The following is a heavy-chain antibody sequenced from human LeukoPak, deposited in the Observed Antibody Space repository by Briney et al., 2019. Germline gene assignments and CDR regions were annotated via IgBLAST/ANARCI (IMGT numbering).Heavy chain of an antibody. CDR3: ARVDTIYSSSSEWDFDY. CDR1: GYTFTRYY. D-gene: IGHD6-6*01. J-gene: IGHJ4*02. V-gene: IGHV1-46*01. CDR2: INPSGGST. Sequence: ASVKVSCKASGYTFTRYYIHWVRQAPGQGLEWMGIINPSGGSTSYARKFQGRVTMTRDTSTSTVYMELSSLRSEDTAVYYCARVDTIYSSSSEWDFDYWGQGTLVTVSS.